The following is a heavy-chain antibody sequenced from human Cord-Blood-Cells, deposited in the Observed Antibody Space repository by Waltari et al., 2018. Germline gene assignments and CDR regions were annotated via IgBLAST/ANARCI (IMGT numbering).Heavy chain of an antibody. CDR1: GYTFTSYD. J-gene: IGHJ4*02. CDR3: ARAAAGSGVPAARPLDY. Sequence: QVQLVQSGAEVKKPGASVKVSCKASGYTFTSYDINWVRQATGQGLEWMGWMNPNSGNTGYAQKCRGSVSITRSTCISTAYMGLSRRTSEDTAVYYCARAAAGSGVPAARPLDYWGQGTLVTVSS. V-gene: IGHV1-8*03. D-gene: IGHD2-2*01. CDR2: MNPNSGNT.